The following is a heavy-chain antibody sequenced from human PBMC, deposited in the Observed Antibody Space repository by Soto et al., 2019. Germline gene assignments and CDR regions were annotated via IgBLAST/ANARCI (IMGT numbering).Heavy chain of an antibody. D-gene: IGHD2-2*01. CDR3: ARNDEGGSRL. CDR1: GLPFINIT. CDR2: ISSGSNYI. Sequence: EVQLVESGGGLFKPGGSLRLSGEASGLPFINITMNWVRQAPGKGLEWVSSISSGSNYIVYADSMKGRFTISRDNAKNSLYLEMSSLRVEDTAVYFCARNDEGGSRLWGQGTLVTVSS. V-gene: IGHV3-21*01. J-gene: IGHJ4*02.